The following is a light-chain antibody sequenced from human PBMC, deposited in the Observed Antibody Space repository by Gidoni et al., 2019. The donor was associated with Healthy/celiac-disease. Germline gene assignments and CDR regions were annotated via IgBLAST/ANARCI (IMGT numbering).Light chain of an antibody. CDR1: QSVSSN. Sequence: EIAMTQSPATLSVSPGERATLSCRASQSVSSNLAWYQQKPGQAPRLLIYGASTRATGIPARFSGSGSGTEFTLTISSLQSEDFAVYNCQQYNNWPQTFGQGTKVEIK. CDR2: GAS. J-gene: IGKJ1*01. V-gene: IGKV3-15*01. CDR3: QQYNNWPQT.